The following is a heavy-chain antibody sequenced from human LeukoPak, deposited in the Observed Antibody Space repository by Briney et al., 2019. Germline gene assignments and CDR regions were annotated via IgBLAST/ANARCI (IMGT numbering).Heavy chain of an antibody. J-gene: IGHJ5*01. CDR2: VSYEGTIK. CDR1: GFAFSNFA. Sequence: GGSLRLSCAASGFAFSNFAMHWVRQAPGKGLDWVAVVSYEGTIKYYTDSAKGRFSISRDNSDNIVSLQMNNLTTEDTATYYCAREKFDSWGQGTLITVSP. CDR3: AREKFDS. V-gene: IGHV3-30*14.